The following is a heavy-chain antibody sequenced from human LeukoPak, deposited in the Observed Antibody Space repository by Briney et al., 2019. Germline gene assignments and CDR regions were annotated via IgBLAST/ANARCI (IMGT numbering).Heavy chain of an antibody. D-gene: IGHD3-9*01. CDR3: AKETVNYDILTGSFDY. Sequence: GGSLRLSCAASGFTFSSYAMSWVRQAPGKGLEWVSAISGSGGSTYYADSVKGRFTISRDNSKNTLYLQMNSLRAEDTAVYYCAKETVNYDILTGSFDYWGQGTLVTVSS. CDR1: GFTFSSYA. V-gene: IGHV3-23*01. J-gene: IGHJ4*02. CDR2: ISGSGGST.